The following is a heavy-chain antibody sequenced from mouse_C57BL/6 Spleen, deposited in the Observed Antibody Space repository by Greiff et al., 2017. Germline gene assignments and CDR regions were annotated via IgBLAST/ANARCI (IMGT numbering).Heavy chain of an antibody. Sequence: LKQPGAELVRPGTSVKLSCKASGYTFTSYWMHWVKQRPGQGLEWIGVIDPSDSYTNYNQKFKGKATLTVDTSSSTAYMQLSSLTSEDSAVYYCAREIFWGQGTTLTVSS. CDR2: IDPSDSYT. CDR3: AREIF. J-gene: IGHJ2*01. CDR1: GYTFTSYW. V-gene: IGHV1-59*01.